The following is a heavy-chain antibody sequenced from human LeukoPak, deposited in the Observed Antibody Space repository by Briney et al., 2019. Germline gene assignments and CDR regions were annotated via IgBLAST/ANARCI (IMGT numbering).Heavy chain of an antibody. Sequence: PGGSLRLSCAASGFTVSSNYMGWVRQAPGKGLEWVSVIYSGGSTYYADSVKGRFTISRDNSKNTLYLQMNSLRAEDTAVYYCAREVAVAGLYYFDYWGQGTLVTVSS. CDR3: AREVAVAGLYYFDY. D-gene: IGHD6-19*01. CDR2: IYSGGST. J-gene: IGHJ4*02. CDR1: GFTVSSNY. V-gene: IGHV3-66*01.